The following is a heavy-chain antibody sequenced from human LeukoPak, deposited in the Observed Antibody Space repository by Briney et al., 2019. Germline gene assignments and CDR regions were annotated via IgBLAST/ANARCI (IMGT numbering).Heavy chain of an antibody. CDR2: IDGGGGPT. D-gene: IGHD6-25*01. Sequence: GGSLRLSCAASGFTFRNYAMSWVRQAPGKGLEWVSVIDGGGGPTYYADSVKGRFTISRDNSKNTLYLQMNRLRAEDVAVYFCAKNSGYNGQYFFDYWGQGTLVTVSS. CDR1: GFTFRNYA. V-gene: IGHV3-23*01. CDR3: AKNSGYNGQYFFDY. J-gene: IGHJ4*02.